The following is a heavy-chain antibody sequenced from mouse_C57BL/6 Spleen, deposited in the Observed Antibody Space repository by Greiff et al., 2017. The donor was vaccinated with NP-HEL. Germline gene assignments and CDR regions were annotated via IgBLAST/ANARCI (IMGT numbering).Heavy chain of an antibody. CDR2: INPNNGGT. D-gene: IGHD2-5*01. CDR1: GYTFTDYN. CDR3: ARAIVATHYYAMDY. J-gene: IGHJ4*01. Sequence: VQLQQSGPELVKPGASVKIPCKASGYTFTDYNMDWVKQSHGKSLEWIGDINPNNGGTIYNQKFKGKATLTVDKSSSTAYMELRSLTSEDTAVYDCARAIVATHYYAMDYWGQGTSVTVSS. V-gene: IGHV1-18*01.